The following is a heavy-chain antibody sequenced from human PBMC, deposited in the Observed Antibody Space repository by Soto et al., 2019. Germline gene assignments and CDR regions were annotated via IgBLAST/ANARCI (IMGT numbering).Heavy chain of an antibody. V-gene: IGHV3-21*01. Sequence: EVHLVKSGGALARLGGSLRPSFPVSGLPFGSVTMIWVRQPPGKGLEWVSSISPSTSHIYYADSVKGRFTISRDNAKNSLFLQMNSLRAEDTAVYYCSGCSGGACHQNYGMDVWGQGTTVTVSS. CDR1: GLPFGSVT. CDR2: ISPSTSHI. J-gene: IGHJ6*02. D-gene: IGHD2-15*01. CDR3: SGCSGGACHQNYGMDV.